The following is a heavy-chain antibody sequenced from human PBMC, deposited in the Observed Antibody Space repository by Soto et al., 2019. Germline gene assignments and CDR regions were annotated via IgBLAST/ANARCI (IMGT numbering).Heavy chain of an antibody. CDR1: GGSFSGYY. CDR2: INHSGST. V-gene: IGHV4-34*01. J-gene: IGHJ3*02. D-gene: IGHD3-16*02. CDR3: ARGIGYDYIWGSYRYTVDAFDI. Sequence: QVQLQQWGAGLLKPSETLSLTCAVYGGSFSGYYWSWIRQPPGKGLEWIGEINHSGSTNYNPSLKSRVTISVDTSKNQFSLKLSSVTAADTAVYYCARGIGYDYIWGSYRYTVDAFDIWGQGTMVTVSS.